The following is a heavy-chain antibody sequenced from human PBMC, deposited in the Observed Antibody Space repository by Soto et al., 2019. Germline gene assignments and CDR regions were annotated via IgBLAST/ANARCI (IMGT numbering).Heavy chain of an antibody. Sequence: QLRLQEAGPGLVKPSETLSLTCTVSGGSISSSSYYWGWIRQPPVKGPEWIVAIYYNVNTYYNPLAKRRVTRSMHRSKRQFSVKLSSATAADTAIYYGARPTGVSGHYFDYWGQGTLVNVSS. CDR2: IYYNVNT. CDR3: ARPTGVSGHYFDY. V-gene: IGHV4-39*01. CDR1: GGSISSSSYY. D-gene: IGHD2-8*01. J-gene: IGHJ4*02.